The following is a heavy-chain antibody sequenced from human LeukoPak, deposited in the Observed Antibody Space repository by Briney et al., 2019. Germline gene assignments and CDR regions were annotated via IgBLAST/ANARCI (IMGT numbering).Heavy chain of an antibody. Sequence: ASVKVSCKASGGTFSSYTISWVRQAPGQGLEWMGRIIPTLGIANYAQKFRGRVTITADKSTSTAYMELSSLRSEDTAVYYCAFDYYDSSGYSDYWGQGTLVTVSS. CDR3: AFDYYDSSGYSDY. D-gene: IGHD3-22*01. J-gene: IGHJ4*02. CDR2: IIPTLGIA. CDR1: GGTFSSYT. V-gene: IGHV1-69*02.